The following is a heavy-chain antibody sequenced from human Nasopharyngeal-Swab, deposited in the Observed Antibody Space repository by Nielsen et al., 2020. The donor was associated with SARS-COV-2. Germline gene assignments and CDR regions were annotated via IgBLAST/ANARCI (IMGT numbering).Heavy chain of an antibody. Sequence: VKVSCKASGGTFSSYAISWVRQAPGQGLEWMGGIIPIFGTANYAQKFQGRVTITADESTSTAYMELSSLRSEDTAVYYCARESKKVAGLPNYYYYGMDVWGQGTTVTVSS. CDR2: IIPIFGTA. D-gene: IGHD6-19*01. J-gene: IGHJ6*02. CDR3: ARESKKVAGLPNYYYYGMDV. V-gene: IGHV1-69*13. CDR1: GGTFSSYA.